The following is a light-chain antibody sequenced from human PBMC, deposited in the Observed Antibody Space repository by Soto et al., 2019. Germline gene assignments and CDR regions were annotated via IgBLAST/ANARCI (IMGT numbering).Light chain of an antibody. J-gene: IGKJ1*01. Sequence: EMGIRHAPSTLSVSAGNRSAGSCRASQSVSSNLAWYQQKPGQAPRLLIYGASTRATAIPARFSGSGSGTEFTLTISSLQSEDFAVYYCQQYCRSPKFGQGTNVEIK. CDR3: QQYCRSPK. CDR2: GAS. CDR1: QSVSSN. V-gene: IGKV3-15*01.